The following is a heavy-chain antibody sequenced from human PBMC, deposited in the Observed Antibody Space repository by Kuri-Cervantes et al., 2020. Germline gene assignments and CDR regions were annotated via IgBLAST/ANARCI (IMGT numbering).Heavy chain of an antibody. CDR2: IRGDEGNT. Sequence: ASVKVSCKASGYTFTSYDINWVRQATGQGLEWMGWIRGDEGNTKYAQKFQDRVSMTTDPSARTAYMEVRGLRSEDTAMYYCARDYRDGPDYWGQGTLVTVSS. CDR1: GYTFTSYD. V-gene: IGHV1-18*01. J-gene: IGHJ4*02. D-gene: IGHD1-14*01. CDR3: ARDYRDGPDY.